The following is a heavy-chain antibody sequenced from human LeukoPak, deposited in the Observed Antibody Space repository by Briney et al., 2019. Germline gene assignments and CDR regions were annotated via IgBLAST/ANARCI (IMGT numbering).Heavy chain of an antibody. CDR3: ARAGYGRDYYYYYMDV. CDR2: IYYSGST. V-gene: IGHV4-59*11. D-gene: IGHD1-26*01. Sequence: PSETLSLTCTVSGGSISSHYWSWIRQPPGKGLEWIGYIYYSGSTNYNPSLKSRVTISVDTSKNQFSLKLSSVTAADTAVYYCARAGYGRDYYYYYMDVWGKGTTVTVPS. J-gene: IGHJ6*03. CDR1: GGSISSHY.